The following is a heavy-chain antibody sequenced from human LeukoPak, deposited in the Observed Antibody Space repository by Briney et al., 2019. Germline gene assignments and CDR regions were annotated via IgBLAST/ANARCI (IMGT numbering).Heavy chain of an antibody. V-gene: IGHV3-30*02. CDR2: IRYDGSNK. D-gene: IGHD5-24*01. CDR3: AKGSGDGYNSFDY. J-gene: IGHJ4*02. Sequence: GGSLRLSCAASGFTFSSYGMHWVRQAPGKGLEWVAFIRYDGSNKYYADSVKGQFTISRDNSKNTLYLQMNSLRAEDTAVYYCAKGSGDGYNSFDYWGQGTLVTVSS. CDR1: GFTFSSYG.